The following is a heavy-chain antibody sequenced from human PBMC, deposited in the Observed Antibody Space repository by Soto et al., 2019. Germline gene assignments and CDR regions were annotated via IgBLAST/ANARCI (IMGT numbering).Heavy chain of an antibody. CDR1: GFTFSSFE. D-gene: IGHD2-21*01. Sequence: GSLRLSCAASGFTFSSFEMNWVRQVPGKGLEWLSYISFRGTTTYYAGSVRGRFTISRDNAKNSVFLQMDSLRVEDTAIYYCVRDNSHIIVTPFDLWGQGTLVTVSS. J-gene: IGHJ4*02. V-gene: IGHV3-48*03. CDR3: VRDNSHIIVTPFDL. CDR2: ISFRGTTT.